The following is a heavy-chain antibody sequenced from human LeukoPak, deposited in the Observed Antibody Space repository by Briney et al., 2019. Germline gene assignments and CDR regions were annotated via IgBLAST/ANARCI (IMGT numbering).Heavy chain of an antibody. CDR2: IYSSGST. D-gene: IGHD3-10*01. J-gene: IGHJ4*02. CDR3: GRHVSGYASGIDY. V-gene: IGHV4-39*01. Sequence: SETLSLTCAVSGDSISSSYYYWGWIRQPPGKGLERIGTIYSSGSTYHNPSLKSRVTISVDTSKNQFSLRLTSVTAADTAVYYCGRHVSGYASGIDYWGQGTLVTVSS. CDR1: GDSISSSYYY.